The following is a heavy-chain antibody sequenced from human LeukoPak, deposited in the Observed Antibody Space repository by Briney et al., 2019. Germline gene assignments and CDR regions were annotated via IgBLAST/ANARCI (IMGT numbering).Heavy chain of an antibody. D-gene: IGHD2-2*01. V-gene: IGHV3-9*01. CDR3: AKDRYCTSSSCPIDY. J-gene: IGHJ4*02. Sequence: GGSLRLSCVGSGYSFDEYAMHWVRHVPGKGLEWVSGINWKSDKIGYADSVKGRFTISRDNSKNSLYLQMNSLRVEDTALYYCAKDRYCTSSSCPIDYWGQGTMVTVSS. CDR2: INWKSDKI. CDR1: GYSFDEYA.